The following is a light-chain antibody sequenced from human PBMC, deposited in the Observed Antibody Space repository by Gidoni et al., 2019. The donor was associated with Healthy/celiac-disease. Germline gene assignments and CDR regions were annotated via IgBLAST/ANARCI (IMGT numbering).Light chain of an antibody. CDR1: QSIGFW. CDR3: QQYNGHPWA. V-gene: IGKV1-5*03. J-gene: IGKJ1*01. Sequence: DIQLTQSPSTRSASAGDRVTITCRASQSIGFWLAWYRQKPGEAPSLLISQASILQSGVPSRFSGSGSRTEFTLTINNLQPDDFATYFCQQYNGHPWAFXQXTKVEIK. CDR2: QAS.